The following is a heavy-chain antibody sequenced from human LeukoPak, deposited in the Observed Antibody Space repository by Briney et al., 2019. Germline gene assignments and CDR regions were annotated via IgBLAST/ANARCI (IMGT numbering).Heavy chain of an antibody. CDR1: GFTFSSYW. Sequence: GGSLRLSCAASGFTFSSYWMSWVRQAPGKGLEWVANIKQDGSEKYYVDSVKGRFTISRDNAKNSLYLQMNSLRAEDTAVYYCARDVKDFWSGTMCYWGQGTLVTVSS. V-gene: IGHV3-7*01. D-gene: IGHD3-3*01. CDR2: IKQDGSEK. CDR3: ARDVKDFWSGTMCY. J-gene: IGHJ4*02.